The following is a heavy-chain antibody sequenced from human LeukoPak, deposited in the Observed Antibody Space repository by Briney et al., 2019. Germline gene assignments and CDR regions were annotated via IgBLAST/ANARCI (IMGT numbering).Heavy chain of an antibody. Sequence: GGSLRLSCAASGFVFSNYAMHWVRQAPGKGLEWVAVITSNGNNKYYADSVKGRFTISRDNSKSTLYLQMSSLRPEDAAVYYCARTILSAGLDAFDIWGQGTMVTVSS. J-gene: IGHJ3*02. CDR3: ARTILSAGLDAFDI. D-gene: IGHD5-24*01. CDR1: GFVFSNYA. CDR2: ITSNGNNK. V-gene: IGHV3-30-3*01.